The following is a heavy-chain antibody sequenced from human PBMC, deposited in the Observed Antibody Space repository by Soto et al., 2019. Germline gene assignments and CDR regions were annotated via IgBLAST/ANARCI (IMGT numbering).Heavy chain of an antibody. Sequence: PGGSLRLSCAASWFTVSSNYMSWVRQAPGKGLEWVSVIYSGGSTYYADSVKGRFTISRDNSKNTLYLQMNSLRAEDTAVYYCARGALYYAFDIWGQGTMVTVSS. J-gene: IGHJ3*02. D-gene: IGHD1-26*01. CDR3: ARGALYYAFDI. V-gene: IGHV3-53*01. CDR2: IYSGGST. CDR1: WFTVSSNY.